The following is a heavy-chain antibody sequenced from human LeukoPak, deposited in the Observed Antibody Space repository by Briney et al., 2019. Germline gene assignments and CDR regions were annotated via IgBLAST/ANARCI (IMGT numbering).Heavy chain of an antibody. Sequence: PGGSLRLSCAASGFTFSSYEMNWVRQAPGKGLEWVSYISSSGSTIYYADSVKGRFTISRDNAKNSLYLQMNSLRAEDTAVHYCARGRAYSSSWYSPLDYWGQGTLVTVSS. CDR1: GFTFSSYE. D-gene: IGHD6-13*01. CDR2: ISSSGSTI. J-gene: IGHJ4*02. V-gene: IGHV3-48*03. CDR3: ARGRAYSSSWYSPLDY.